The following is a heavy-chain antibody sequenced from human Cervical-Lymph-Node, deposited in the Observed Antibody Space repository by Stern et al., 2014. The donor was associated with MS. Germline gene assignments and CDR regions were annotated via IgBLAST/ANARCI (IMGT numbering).Heavy chain of an antibody. CDR3: AKDIVAVAGLSGYYYGMDV. D-gene: IGHD6-19*01. Sequence: EVQLVESGGGLVQPCRSLRLSCAASGFTFDDYAMHWVRQAPGKGLEWVSGISWNRGSIGYADSVKGRFTISRDNAKNSLYLQMNSLRTEDTALYYCAKDIVAVAGLSGYYYGMDVWGQGTTVTVSS. CDR1: GFTFDDYA. V-gene: IGHV3-9*01. J-gene: IGHJ6*02. CDR2: ISWNRGSI.